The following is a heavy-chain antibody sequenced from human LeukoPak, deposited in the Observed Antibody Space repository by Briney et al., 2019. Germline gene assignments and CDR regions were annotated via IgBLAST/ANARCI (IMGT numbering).Heavy chain of an antibody. J-gene: IGHJ4*02. CDR3: ATTLSYYYDSSGPPDY. D-gene: IGHD3-22*01. V-gene: IGHV1-46*01. Sequence: GASVKVSCKASGYTFTDCYIHWVRQAPGQGLEWMGIINPSGGSTSYAQKFQGRVTMTRDTSTSTVYMELSSLRSEDTAVYYCATTLSYYYDSSGPPDYWGQGTLVTVSS. CDR1: GYTFTDCY. CDR2: INPSGGST.